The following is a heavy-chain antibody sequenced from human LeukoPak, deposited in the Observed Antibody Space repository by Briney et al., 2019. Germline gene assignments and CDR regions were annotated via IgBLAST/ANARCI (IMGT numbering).Heavy chain of an antibody. CDR3: ASHRPRKSYYYYYMDV. CDR1: GYTFTGYY. J-gene: IGHJ6*03. Sequence: GASVKVSCKASGYTFTGYYMHWVRQAPGQGLEWMGWINPNSGGTNYAQKFQGRVTMTRDTSISTAYMELSRLRSDDTAVYYCASHRPRKSYYYYYMDVWGKGTTVTVSS. CDR2: INPNSGGT. V-gene: IGHV1-2*02.